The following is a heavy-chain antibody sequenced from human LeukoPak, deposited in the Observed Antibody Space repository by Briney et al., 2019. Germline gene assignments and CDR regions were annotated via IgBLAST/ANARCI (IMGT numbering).Heavy chain of an antibody. CDR1: GDSISSGSYY. CDR3: ARAQHIAAAAFDY. V-gene: IGHV4-61*02. CDR2: IYTSGST. J-gene: IGHJ4*02. Sequence: SQTLSLTCTVSGDSISSGSYYWSWIRQPAGKGLEWIGRIYTSGSTNYNPSLKSRVTISVDTSKNQFSLKLSSVTAADTAVYYCARAQHIAAAAFDYWGQGTLVTVSS. D-gene: IGHD6-13*01.